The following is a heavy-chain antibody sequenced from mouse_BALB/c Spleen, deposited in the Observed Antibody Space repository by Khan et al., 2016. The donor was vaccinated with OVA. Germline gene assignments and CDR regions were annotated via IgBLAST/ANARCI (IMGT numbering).Heavy chain of an antibody. D-gene: IGHD2-3*01. CDR1: GFSLTSYG. Sequence: QVQLKQSGPGLVAPSQSLSTTCTISGFSLTSYGVHWVRQPPGKGLEWLVVIWSDGSTTYNSALKSRLSISKDNSKSQVFLKMNSLQTDDTAMYYCARHDGYAHYYAMDYWVKEPQSPSPQ. CDR2: IWSDGST. J-gene: IGHJ4*01. V-gene: IGHV2-6-1*01. CDR3: ARHDGYAHYYAMDY.